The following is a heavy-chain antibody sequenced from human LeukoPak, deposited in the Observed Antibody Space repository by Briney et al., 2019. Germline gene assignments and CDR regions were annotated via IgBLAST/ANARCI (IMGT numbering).Heavy chain of an antibody. CDR2: INPNSGGT. J-gene: IGHJ5*02. Sequence: ASVKVSCKASGYTFTGYYMHWVRQAPGQGLEWMGWINPNSGGTNYAQKFQGRVTMTRDTSISAAYMELSRLRSDDTAAYYCARVGATRGDWFDPWGQGTLVTVSS. V-gene: IGHV1-2*02. D-gene: IGHD1-26*01. CDR1: GYTFTGYY. CDR3: ARVGATRGDWFDP.